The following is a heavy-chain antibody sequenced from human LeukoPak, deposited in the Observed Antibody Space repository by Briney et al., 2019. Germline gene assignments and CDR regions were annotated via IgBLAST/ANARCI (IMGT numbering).Heavy chain of an antibody. Sequence: GGSLRLFCTASGFTFSHFGMHWVRQAPGKGLEWVALISSDGTNKYYADSVKGRFSISRDNSKNTVSLQINSLRTEDTAVYFLAKDAQRGVDYSNSLQYWGQGTLVTVSS. CDR2: ISSDGTNK. CDR3: AKDAQRGVDYSNSLQY. CDR1: GFTFSHFG. V-gene: IGHV3-33*03. J-gene: IGHJ4*02. D-gene: IGHD4-11*01.